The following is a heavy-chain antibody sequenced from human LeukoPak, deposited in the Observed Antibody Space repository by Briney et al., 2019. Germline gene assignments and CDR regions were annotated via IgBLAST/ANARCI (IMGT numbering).Heavy chain of an antibody. J-gene: IGHJ4*02. CDR1: GFPFSSYS. CDR2: ISSSSSYI. V-gene: IGHV3-21*04. D-gene: IGHD6-6*01. Sequence: PGGSLRLSCAASGFPFSSYSINWVRQAPGKGLEWVSSISSSSSYIHYADSVKGRFTISRDNAKNSLYLQMNSLRPEDMALYYCAKGQSYSSSSWAFDYWGQGTLVTVSS. CDR3: AKGQSYSSSSWAFDY.